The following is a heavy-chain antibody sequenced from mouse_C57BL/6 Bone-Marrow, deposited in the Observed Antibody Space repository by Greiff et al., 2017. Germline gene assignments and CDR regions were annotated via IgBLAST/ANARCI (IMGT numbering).Heavy chain of an antibody. J-gene: IGHJ4*01. V-gene: IGHV1-4*01. CDR1: GYTFTSYT. D-gene: IGHD3-2*02. CDR3: ARPQTAQATLYAMDY. CDR2: INPSSGYT. Sequence: QVQLQQSGAELARPGASVKMSCKASGYTFTSYTMHWVKQRPGQGLEWIGYINPSSGYTKYNQKFKDKATLTADTSSSTAYMQLSSLTSEDSAVYYCARPQTAQATLYAMDYWGQGTSVTVSS.